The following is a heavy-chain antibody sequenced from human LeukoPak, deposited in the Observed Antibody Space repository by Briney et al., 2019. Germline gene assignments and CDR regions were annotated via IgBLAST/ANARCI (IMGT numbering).Heavy chain of an antibody. CDR3: ARGSSGYYSPGWDI. Sequence: GGSLRLSCAASGSTFSSYAMSWVRQAPGKGLEWVSYISSSSSTIYYADSVKGRFTISRDNAKNSLYLQMNSLRAEDTAVYYCARGSSGYYSPGWDIWGQGTMVTVSS. D-gene: IGHD3-22*01. J-gene: IGHJ3*02. V-gene: IGHV3-48*01. CDR1: GSTFSSYA. CDR2: ISSSSSTI.